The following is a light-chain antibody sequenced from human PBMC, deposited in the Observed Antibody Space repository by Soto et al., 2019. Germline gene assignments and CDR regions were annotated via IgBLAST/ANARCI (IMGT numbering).Light chain of an antibody. CDR1: SSNIGAGYG. CDR2: GNS. Sequence: QSVLTQPPSVSGAPGQRVTISCTGRSSNIGAGYGVHWYQQLPGTAPKLLIFGNSNRPSGVPDRFSGSKSGTSASLAITGLQAEDEADYYCQSYDSSLSGSIFGGGTQLTVL. J-gene: IGLJ2*01. V-gene: IGLV1-40*01. CDR3: QSYDSSLSGSI.